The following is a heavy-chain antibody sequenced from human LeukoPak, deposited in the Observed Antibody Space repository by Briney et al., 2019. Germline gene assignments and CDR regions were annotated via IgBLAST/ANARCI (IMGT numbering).Heavy chain of an antibody. CDR3: AKDRGNYVWGSYRTGYFDY. V-gene: IGHV3-30*02. J-gene: IGHJ4*02. Sequence: GGSLRLSCAASGFTFSSYGMHWVRQAPGKGLEWVAFIRYDGSNKYYADSVKGRFTISRDNSKNTLYLQMNRLRAEDTAVYYCAKDRGNYVWGSYRTGYFDYWGQGTLVTVSS. CDR2: IRYDGSNK. CDR1: GFTFSSYG. D-gene: IGHD3-16*02.